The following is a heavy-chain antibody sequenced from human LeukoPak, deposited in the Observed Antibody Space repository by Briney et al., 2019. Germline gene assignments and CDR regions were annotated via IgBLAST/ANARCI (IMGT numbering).Heavy chain of an antibody. CDR3: ARERRGSYYTFDF. D-gene: IGHD1-26*01. J-gene: IGHJ3*01. V-gene: IGHV3-7*01. Sequence: GGSLRLSCAASGFTFSSYWMSWVRQAPGKGLEWVANIKQDGSEKYYVDSVKGRFTISRDNAKNSLYLQMNSLRAEDTAVYYCARERRGSYYTFDFWGQGTTVTVSS. CDR2: IKQDGSEK. CDR1: GFTFSSYW.